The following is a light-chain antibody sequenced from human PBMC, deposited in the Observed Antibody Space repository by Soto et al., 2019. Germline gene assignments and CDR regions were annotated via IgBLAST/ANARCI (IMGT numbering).Light chain of an antibody. CDR1: SSDVGSYNL. CDR3: CPYAGSSDV. CDR2: EGS. V-gene: IGLV2-23*01. Sequence: QSLLTQPASVCGSPGQSITISCTGTSSDVGSYNLVSWYQQHPGKAPKLMIYEGSKRPSGVSNRFSGSKSGNTASLTISGLQAEDEADYYCCPYAGSSDVFGTGTKVTVL. J-gene: IGLJ1*01.